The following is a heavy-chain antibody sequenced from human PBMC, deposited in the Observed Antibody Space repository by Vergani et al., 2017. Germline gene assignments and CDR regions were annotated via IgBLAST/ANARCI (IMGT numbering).Heavy chain of an antibody. V-gene: IGHV4-31*03. CDR1: GGSISSGGYY. CDR2: IYYSGST. J-gene: IGHJ4*02. D-gene: IGHD2-15*01. CDR3: ARDTPPATYFDY. Sequence: QVQLQESGPGLVKPSQTLSLTCTVSGGSISSGGYYWSWIRQHPGKGLEWIGYIYYSGSTYYNPSLKSRVTISVDTSKNQFSLQLSSVTAADTAVYYCARDTPPATYFDYWGQGTLVTVSS.